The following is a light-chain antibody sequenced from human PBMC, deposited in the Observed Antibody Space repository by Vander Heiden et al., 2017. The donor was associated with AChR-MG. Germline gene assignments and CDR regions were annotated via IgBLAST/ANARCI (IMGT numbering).Light chain of an antibody. J-gene: IGKJ4*01. CDR1: QSVSIN. CDR2: GAS. V-gene: IGKV3-15*01. CDR3: QQYYDWPPLT. Sequence: IVMTQSPATLSVSPGEGATLSCRASQSVSINLAWYQQKPGQARRLVIYGASTRATGIPARFSGSGSGTEFNLTISSLQSEDFAVYHCQQYYDWPPLTFGGGTKVEIK.